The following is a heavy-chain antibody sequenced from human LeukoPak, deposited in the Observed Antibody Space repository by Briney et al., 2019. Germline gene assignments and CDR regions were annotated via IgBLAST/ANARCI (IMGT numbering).Heavy chain of an antibody. V-gene: IGHV4-39*07. D-gene: IGHD6-13*01. CDR1: GGSISSSSYY. CDR3: ASASSWYRLDY. CDR2: MYDSGST. J-gene: IGHJ4*02. Sequence: KPSESLSLTCTVSGGSISSSSYYWGWIRQPPGKGLEWIGSMYDSGSTYYNPSLESRVTISLDTSKNQFSLKLSSVTAADTAVYYCASASSWYRLDYWGQGTLVTVSS.